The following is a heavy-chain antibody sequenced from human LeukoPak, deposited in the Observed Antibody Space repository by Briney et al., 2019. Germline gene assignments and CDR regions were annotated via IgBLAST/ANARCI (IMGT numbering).Heavy chain of an antibody. CDR1: GYTFTSYG. D-gene: IGHD1-26*01. CDR2: ISAYNGNT. CDR3: ARAGPYSGSYFPLDY. Sequence: GASVKVSCKASGYTFTSYGISWVRQAPGQGLEWMGWISAYNGNTNYAQKLQGRVTMTTDTSTSTAYMELRSLRSDDTAVYYCARAGPYSGSYFPLDYWGQGTLVTVSS. V-gene: IGHV1-18*01. J-gene: IGHJ4*02.